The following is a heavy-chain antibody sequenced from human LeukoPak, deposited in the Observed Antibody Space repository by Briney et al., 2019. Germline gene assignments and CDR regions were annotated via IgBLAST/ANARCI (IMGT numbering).Heavy chain of an antibody. J-gene: IGHJ6*02. V-gene: IGHV3-9*01. CDR3: SKDISAGGLDV. CDR2: VFWNGVDK. D-gene: IGHD3-16*02. CDR1: GFIVNYHA. Sequence: GGSLRLTCVASGFIVNYHAMHWVRQTPGKGLEWVAGVFWNGVDKGYADSVKGRFTIFRDNAKNSMYLQMNSLRIEDTALYYCSKDISAGGLDVWGPGTPVTVSS.